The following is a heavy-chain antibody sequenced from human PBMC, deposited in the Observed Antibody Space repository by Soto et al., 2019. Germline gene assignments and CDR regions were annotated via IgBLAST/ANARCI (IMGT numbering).Heavy chain of an antibody. Sequence: KAXETLSLTCTVSGCSISSYYWSWIRQPPGKGLEWIGYIYYSGSTNYNPSLKSRVTISVDTSKNQFSLKLSSVTAADTAVYYCARDFPAPSGRHNYGMDVWGQGTTVTAP. CDR3: ARDFPAPSGRHNYGMDV. V-gene: IGHV4-59*01. CDR2: IYYSGST. D-gene: IGHD2-2*01. J-gene: IGHJ6*02. CDR1: GCSISSYY.